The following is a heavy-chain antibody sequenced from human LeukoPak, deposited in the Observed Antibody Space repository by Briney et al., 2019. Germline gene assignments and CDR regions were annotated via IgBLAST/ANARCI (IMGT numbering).Heavy chain of an antibody. J-gene: IGHJ4*02. V-gene: IGHV3-30-3*01. CDR1: GFTFSSYA. D-gene: IGHD4-17*01. Sequence: GSLRLSCAASGFTFSSYAMHWVRPAPGQGVGGVAVISYDGSNKYYADSVKGRFTISRDNSKNTLYLQMNSLRAEDTAVYYCARDLGDYGDYTFDYWGQGTLVTVSS. CDR2: ISYDGSNK. CDR3: ARDLGDYGDYTFDY.